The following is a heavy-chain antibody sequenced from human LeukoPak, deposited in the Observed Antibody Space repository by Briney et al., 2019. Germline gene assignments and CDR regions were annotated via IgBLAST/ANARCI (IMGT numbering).Heavy chain of an antibody. J-gene: IGHJ4*02. CDR1: GDSMSDYY. V-gene: IGHV4-59*08. CDR3: ARRDVSSWEYFDY. Sequence: PSETLSLTCTISGDSMSDYYWTWTRQSPGKGLEWIGYISHRGSTKYNPSLKSRVTISVDTSKNQFSLRLNSVTAADTAMYYCARRDVSSWEYFDYWGQGALVSVSS. CDR2: ISHRGST. D-gene: IGHD1-26*01.